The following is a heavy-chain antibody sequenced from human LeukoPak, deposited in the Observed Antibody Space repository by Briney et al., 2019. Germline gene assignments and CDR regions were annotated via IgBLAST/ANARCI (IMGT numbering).Heavy chain of an antibody. V-gene: IGHV4-39*01. CDR1: GGSISSSSYY. J-gene: IGHJ4*02. Sequence: PSETLSLTCTVSGGSISSSSYYWGWIRQPPGEGLEWIGSIYYSGSTYYNPSLKSRVTISVDTSKNRFSLKLSSVTAADTAVFYCARRGRDGYSDPFDYWGQGTLVTVSS. D-gene: IGHD5-24*01. CDR3: ARRGRDGYSDPFDY. CDR2: IYYSGST.